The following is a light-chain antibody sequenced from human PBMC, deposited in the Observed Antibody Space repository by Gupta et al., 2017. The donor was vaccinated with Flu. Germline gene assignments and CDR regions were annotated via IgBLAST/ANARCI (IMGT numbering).Light chain of an antibody. CDR1: YSDIGTFDL. CDR3: CSYAGSRTFAV. Sequence: ISIPCTGTYSDIGTFDLVSWYRQLPGKAPQLLIYEVIKRHPGVSDRFSGSRSGNTASLTISGLLTEDEADYYCCSYAGSRTFAVFGGGTKLTVL. CDR2: EVI. J-gene: IGLJ2*01. V-gene: IGLV2-23*02.